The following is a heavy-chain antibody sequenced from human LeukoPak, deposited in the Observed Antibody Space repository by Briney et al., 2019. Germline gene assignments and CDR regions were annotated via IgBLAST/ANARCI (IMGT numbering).Heavy chain of an antibody. D-gene: IGHD3-3*01. CDR2: ITSSSSSI. CDR3: ARRVVNAFDV. J-gene: IGHJ3*01. V-gene: IGHV3-48*01. Sequence: GGSLRLSCAASGFTFSSYTMNWVRQAPGKGLEWVSYITSSSSSIYYADSVKGRLTISRDNAKNSLYLQMNSLRAEDTAVYYCARRVVNAFDVWGQGTTVTVSS. CDR1: GFTFSSYT.